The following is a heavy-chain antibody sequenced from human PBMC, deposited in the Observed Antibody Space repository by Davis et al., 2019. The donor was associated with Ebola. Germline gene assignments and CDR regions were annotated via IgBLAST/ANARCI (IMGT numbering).Heavy chain of an antibody. CDR3: AREDGSGYDGLSETLSWAGFDY. J-gene: IGHJ4*02. Sequence: GESLKISCAASGFTFSSYAMSWVRQAPGKGLEWVSAISGSGGSTYYADSVKGRFTISRDNSKNTLYLQMNSLRAEDTAVYYCAREDGSGYDGLSETLSWAGFDYWGQGTLVTVSS. V-gene: IGHV3-23*01. CDR2: ISGSGGST. CDR1: GFTFSSYA. D-gene: IGHD5-12*01.